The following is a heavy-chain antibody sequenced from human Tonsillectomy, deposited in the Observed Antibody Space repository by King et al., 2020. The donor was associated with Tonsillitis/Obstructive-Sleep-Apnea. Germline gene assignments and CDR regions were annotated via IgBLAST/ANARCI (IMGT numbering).Heavy chain of an antibody. CDR3: ARGRGLTAELYDWFDP. Sequence: QLVQSGAEVKKPGSSVKVSCKASGGTFSNYVISWVRQAPGQGLEWMGGIIPIFGTANYAQKFQGRVTITADESTSTAYMELSSLRSEDTAVYYCARGRGLTAELYDWFDPFGPGTLVPVSS. CDR1: GGTFSNYV. J-gene: IGHJ5*02. D-gene: IGHD1-14*01. CDR2: IIPIFGTA. V-gene: IGHV1-69*12.